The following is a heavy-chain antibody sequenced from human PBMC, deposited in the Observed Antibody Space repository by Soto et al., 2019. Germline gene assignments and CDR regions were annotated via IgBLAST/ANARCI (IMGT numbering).Heavy chain of an antibody. Sequence: PSETLSLTCAVSGGSISSSNWWSWVRQPPGKGLEWIGEIYHSGSTNYNPSLKSRVTISVDKSKNQFSLKLSSVTAADTAVYYCARATIFGVVTATYYYYYMDVWGKGTTVTVSS. V-gene: IGHV4-4*02. CDR1: GGSISSSNW. CDR2: IYHSGST. CDR3: ARATIFGVVTATYYYYYMDV. J-gene: IGHJ6*03. D-gene: IGHD3-3*01.